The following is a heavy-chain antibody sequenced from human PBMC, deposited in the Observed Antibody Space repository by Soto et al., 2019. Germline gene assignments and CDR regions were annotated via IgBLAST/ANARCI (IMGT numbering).Heavy chain of an antibody. CDR3: ARTHSRGSYSSGWYYFDY. CDR1: GFSLSTSGMC. D-gene: IGHD6-19*01. CDR2: IDWDDDK. V-gene: IGHV2-70*01. J-gene: IGHJ4*02. Sequence: GSGPTLVNPTQTLTLTCTFSGFSLSTSGMCVSWIRQPPGKALEWLALIDWDDDKYYSTSLKTRLTISKDTSKNQVVLTMTNMDPVDTATYYCARTHSRGSYSSGWYYFDYWGQGTLVTVSS.